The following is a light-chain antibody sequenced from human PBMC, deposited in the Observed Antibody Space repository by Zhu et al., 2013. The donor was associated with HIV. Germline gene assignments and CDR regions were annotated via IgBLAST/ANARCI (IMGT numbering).Light chain of an antibody. CDR1: QGVSSF. CDR2: DAS. J-gene: IGKJ1*01. CDR3: QQRINWPWT. Sequence: DIVLTQSPGTLSLSPGERATLSCRASQGVSSFLAWYQQKPGQAPRLLIFDASNRATGIPARFSGSGSGTDFTLTISSLEPEDFAVYYCQQRINWPWTFGQGTKVEIK. V-gene: IGKV3-11*01.